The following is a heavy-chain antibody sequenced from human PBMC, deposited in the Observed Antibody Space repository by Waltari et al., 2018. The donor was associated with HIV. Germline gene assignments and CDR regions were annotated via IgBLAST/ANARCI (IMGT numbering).Heavy chain of an antibody. D-gene: IGHD3-3*01. CDR3: AKGHYDFWSGSYYYGMDV. CDR2: ISGSGGST. V-gene: IGHV3-23*01. Sequence: EVQLLESGGGLVQPGGSLRLSCAASGFTFSSYAMSWVRQAPGKGLEGVSAISGSGGSTDYADSGKGRFTISRDNSKNTLYLQMNSLRAEDTAVYYCAKGHYDFWSGSYYYGMDVWGQGTTVTVSS. CDR1: GFTFSSYA. J-gene: IGHJ6*02.